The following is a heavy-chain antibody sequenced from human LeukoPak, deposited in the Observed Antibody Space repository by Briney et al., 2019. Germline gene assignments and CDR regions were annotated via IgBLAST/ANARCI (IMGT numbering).Heavy chain of an antibody. D-gene: IGHD3-10*01. CDR2: IYYSGST. Sequence: SETLSLTCTVSGCSINSSSYYWGWIRQPPGKGLEWIGTIYYSGSTYYNPSLKSRVTISVDTSKNQFSLKLSSVTASDTAVYYCARRFAPSRNDAFDIWGQGTMVTVSS. CDR1: GCSINSSSYY. V-gene: IGHV4-39*01. J-gene: IGHJ3*02. CDR3: ARRFAPSRNDAFDI.